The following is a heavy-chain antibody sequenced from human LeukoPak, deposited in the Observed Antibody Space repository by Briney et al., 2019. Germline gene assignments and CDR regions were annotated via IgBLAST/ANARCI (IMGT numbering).Heavy chain of an antibody. J-gene: IGHJ5*02. CDR3: ARDTGRVYSSSFDP. Sequence: YPGGSLRLSCAASGFTFSSYSMNWVRQAPGKGLEWVSYISSSSSTIYYADSVKGRFTISRDNAKNSLYLQMNSLRAEDTAVYYCARDTGRVYSSSFDPWGQGTLVTVSS. CDR2: ISSSSSTI. CDR1: GFTFSSYS. V-gene: IGHV3-48*01. D-gene: IGHD6-6*01.